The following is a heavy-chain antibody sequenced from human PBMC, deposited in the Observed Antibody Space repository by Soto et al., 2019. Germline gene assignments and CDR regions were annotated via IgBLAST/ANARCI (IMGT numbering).Heavy chain of an antibody. CDR1: CGSISSYY. CDR3: ARNNNDFWSGYFVY. Sequence: SETLSLTCTVSCGSISSYYWSWIRQPPGKGLEWIGYIYYSGSTNYNPSLKSRVTISVDTSKNQFSLKLSSVTAADTAVYYCARNNNDFWSGYFVYWGQGTLVTVSS. J-gene: IGHJ4*02. D-gene: IGHD3-3*01. V-gene: IGHV4-59*01. CDR2: IYYSGST.